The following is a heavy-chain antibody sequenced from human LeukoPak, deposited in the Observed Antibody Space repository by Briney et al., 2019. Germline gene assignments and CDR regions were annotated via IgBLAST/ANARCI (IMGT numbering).Heavy chain of an antibody. CDR2: ISWDGGST. V-gene: IGHV3-43*01. CDR3: AKGAYYYDSSGYQRAEYFPH. CDR1: GFTFDDYT. D-gene: IGHD3-22*01. J-gene: IGHJ1*01. Sequence: GGSLRLSCAASGFTFDDYTMHWVRQAPGKGLEWVSLISWDGGSTYYADSVKGRFTISRDNSKNSLYLQMNSLRTEDTALYYCAKGAYYYDSSGYQRAEYFPHWGQGTLVTVSS.